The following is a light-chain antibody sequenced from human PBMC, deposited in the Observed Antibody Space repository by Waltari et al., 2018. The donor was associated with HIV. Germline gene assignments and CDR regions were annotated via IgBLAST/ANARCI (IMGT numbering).Light chain of an antibody. Sequence: QSVLTQPPSVSGAPGQRVTISCTGSRPHIGAGFDVHWYQPLPGTAPKLLIYDNTNRPSGVPDRFSGSRSGSSASLAITGLQAEDEADYYCQSFDSSLSGYVFGTGTKVTVL. CDR2: DNT. J-gene: IGLJ1*01. V-gene: IGLV1-40*01. CDR1: RPHIGAGFD. CDR3: QSFDSSLSGYV.